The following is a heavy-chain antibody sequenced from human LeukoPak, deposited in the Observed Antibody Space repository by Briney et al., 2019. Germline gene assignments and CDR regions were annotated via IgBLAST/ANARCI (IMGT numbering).Heavy chain of an antibody. CDR3: ARVGLWDYFDY. CDR2: IYYSGST. J-gene: IGHJ4*02. D-gene: IGHD5-18*01. CDR1: GGSISSYY. Sequence: SETMSLTCTVSGGSISSYYWSWIRQPPGKGLEWIGYIYYSGSTNYNPSLKSRVTISVDTSKNQFSLKLSSVTAADTAVYYCARVGLWDYFDYWGQGTPVTVSS. V-gene: IGHV4-59*01.